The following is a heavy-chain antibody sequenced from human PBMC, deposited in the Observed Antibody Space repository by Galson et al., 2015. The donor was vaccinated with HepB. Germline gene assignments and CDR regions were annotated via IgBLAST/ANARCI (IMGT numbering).Heavy chain of an antibody. J-gene: IGHJ6*02. V-gene: IGHV3-9*01. CDR1: GFTFDDYA. Sequence: SLRLSCAASGFTFDDYAIHWVRQAPGKGLEWVSGITWNSGTIGYADSVKGRFTISRDNAKNSLYLQMNSLRAEDTALYYCVKGGMKTGTRSGYYYAMDVWGQGTTVTVSS. CDR2: ITWNSGTI. D-gene: IGHD1-7*01. CDR3: VKGGMKTGTRSGYYYAMDV.